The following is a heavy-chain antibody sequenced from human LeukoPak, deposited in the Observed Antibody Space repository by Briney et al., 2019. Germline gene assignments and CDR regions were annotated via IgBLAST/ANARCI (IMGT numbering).Heavy chain of an antibody. D-gene: IGHD3-10*01. CDR2: IGSDNKP. J-gene: IGHJ4*02. Sequence: GGSLRLSCEASGFTFSAYAMTWVRQAPGKGLEWVSSIGSDNKPHYSESVKGRFAISRDNSKNSLYLQMNSLGTEDTALYYCAKSGYYWGQGTLVTVSS. V-gene: IGHV3-43*02. CDR1: GFTFSAYA. CDR3: AKSGYY.